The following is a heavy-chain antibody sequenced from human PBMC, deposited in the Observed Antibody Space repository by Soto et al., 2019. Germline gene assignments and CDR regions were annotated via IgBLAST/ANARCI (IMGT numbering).Heavy chain of an antibody. CDR1: SGSISSGDYY. D-gene: IGHD3-3*01. Sequence: SETLSLTCTVASGSISSGDYYWSWSRQPPGKGLEWIGYIYYSGSTYYNPTLKSRVYISVDTSKNQFSLNLTYVTAADTAVYYCARGRRHDYRSGYPDYWGQGTLVTVSS. CDR3: ARGRRHDYRSGYPDY. V-gene: IGHV4-30-4*01. CDR2: IYYSGST. J-gene: IGHJ4*02.